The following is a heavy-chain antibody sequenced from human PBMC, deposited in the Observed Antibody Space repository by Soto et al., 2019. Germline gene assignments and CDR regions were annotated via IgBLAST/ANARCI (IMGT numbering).Heavy chain of an antibody. J-gene: IGHJ4*02. CDR1: GFTFSDYY. Sequence: QVQLVASGGGLVMPGGSLRLSCAASGFTFSDYYMTWIRQAPGKGLEWVSYNSSSSSYTNYADSVKGRFTVSRDNAKSSLYLHMNSLRGADAAIYYCAREQRGGANFAPPEHWGQGTLVTVSS. CDR3: AREQRGGANFAPPEH. D-gene: IGHD1-1*01. V-gene: IGHV3-11*05. CDR2: NSSSSSYT.